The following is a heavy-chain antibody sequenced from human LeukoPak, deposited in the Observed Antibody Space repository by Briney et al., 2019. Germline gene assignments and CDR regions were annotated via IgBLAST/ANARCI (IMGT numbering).Heavy chain of an antibody. CDR2: INHSGST. V-gene: IGHV4-34*01. Sequence: PSETLSLTCAVYGGSFSGYYWSWIRQPPGKGLEWIGEINHSGSTNYNPSLKSRVTISVDTSKNQFSLRLNSVTAADTAIYYCAKSGGYGLIDYWGQGTLVTVSS. CDR1: GGSFSGYY. J-gene: IGHJ4*02. CDR3: AKSGGYGLIDY. D-gene: IGHD1-26*01.